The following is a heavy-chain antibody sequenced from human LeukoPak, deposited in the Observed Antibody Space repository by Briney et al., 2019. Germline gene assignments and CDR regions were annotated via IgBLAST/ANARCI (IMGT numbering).Heavy chain of an antibody. CDR1: GFTFRSYS. CDR2: ISSSSSYI. V-gene: IGHV3-21*01. D-gene: IGHD4-17*01. Sequence: NPGGSLRLSCAASGFTFRSYSMNWVRQAPGKGLEWVSSISSSSSYIYYADSVKGRFTISRDNAKNSLYLQMNSLRAEDTAVYYCARAATVTTNWFDPWGQGTLVTVSS. CDR3: ARAATVTTNWFDP. J-gene: IGHJ5*02.